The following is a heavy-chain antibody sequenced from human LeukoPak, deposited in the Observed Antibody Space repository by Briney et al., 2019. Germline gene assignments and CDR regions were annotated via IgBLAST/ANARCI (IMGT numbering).Heavy chain of an antibody. V-gene: IGHV4-38-2*02. Sequence: SETLSLTCTVSGYSISSGYYWGWIRQPPGKGLEWIGSIYHSGSTYYNPSLKSRVTISVDTSKNQFSLKLSSVTAADTAVYYCARGKNTAMVMNYRGQGTLVTVSS. CDR1: GYSISSGYY. J-gene: IGHJ4*02. CDR2: IYHSGST. CDR3: ARGKNTAMVMNY. D-gene: IGHD5-18*01.